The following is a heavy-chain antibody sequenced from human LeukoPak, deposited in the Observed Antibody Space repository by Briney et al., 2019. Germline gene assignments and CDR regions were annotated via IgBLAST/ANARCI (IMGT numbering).Heavy chain of an antibody. CDR2: INPNSGGT. J-gene: IGHJ4*02. CDR3: ARVARLENYYFDY. CDR1: GYTFTGYY. D-gene: IGHD1-1*01. Sequence: ASVKVSCKASGYTFTGYYMHWVRQAPGQGLEWMGWINPNSGGTNYAQKFQGRVTMTGDTSISTAYMELSRLRSDDTAVYYCARVARLENYYFDYWGQGTLVTVSS. V-gene: IGHV1-2*02.